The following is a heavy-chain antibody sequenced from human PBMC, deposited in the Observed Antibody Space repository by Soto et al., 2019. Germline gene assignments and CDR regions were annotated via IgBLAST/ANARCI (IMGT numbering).Heavy chain of an antibody. D-gene: IGHD6-6*01. CDR3: ARDLYSSSARYFDY. Sequence: EVQLVESGGGLVKPGGSLRLSCAASGFTFSSYSMNWVRQAPGKGLEWVSSISSSSSYIYYADSVKGRFTISRNNAKNSLYLQMNSLRAEDTAVYYCARDLYSSSARYFDYWGQGTLVTVSS. J-gene: IGHJ4*02. CDR2: ISSSSSYI. CDR1: GFTFSSYS. V-gene: IGHV3-21*01.